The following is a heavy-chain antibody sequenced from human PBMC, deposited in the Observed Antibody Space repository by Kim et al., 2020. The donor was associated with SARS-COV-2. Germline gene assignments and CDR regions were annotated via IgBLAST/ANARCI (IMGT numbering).Heavy chain of an antibody. D-gene: IGHD1-1*01. Sequence: NFHPSLKGRASISLDTSKKEFSLKVDSMTAADTAVYYCARGRVGHWRGFDFWGQGILVIVSS. CDR3: ARGRVGHWRGFDF. J-gene: IGHJ4*02. V-gene: IGHV4-34*09.